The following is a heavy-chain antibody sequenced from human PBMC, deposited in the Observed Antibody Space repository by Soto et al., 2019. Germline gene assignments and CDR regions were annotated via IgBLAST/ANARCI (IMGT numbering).Heavy chain of an antibody. D-gene: IGHD2-2*02. J-gene: IGHJ4*02. CDR1: GYTFTSYG. V-gene: IGHV1-18*04. Sequence: ASVKVSCKASGYTFTSYGISWVRQAPGQGLEWMGWISAYNGNTNYAQKLQGRVTMTTDTSTSTAYMELRSLRSDDTAVYYCAREQRCGSTSCYTGMRGGFGYWGQGTLVTVS. CDR2: ISAYNGNT. CDR3: AREQRCGSTSCYTGMRGGFGY.